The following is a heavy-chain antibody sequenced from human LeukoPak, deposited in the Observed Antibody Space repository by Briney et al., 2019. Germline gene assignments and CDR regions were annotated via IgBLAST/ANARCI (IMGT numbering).Heavy chain of an antibody. J-gene: IGHJ4*02. Sequence: PGGSLRLSCAASGFTFSSYAMSWVRQAPGKGLEWVSAISGGGGITYYTDSVKGRFTVSRDNSKNTLYLHMNSLRAEDTAVYYCAKDGYGTFDYWGQGTLVTVSS. D-gene: IGHD1-1*01. CDR2: ISGGGGIT. V-gene: IGHV3-23*01. CDR1: GFTFSSYA. CDR3: AKDGYGTFDY.